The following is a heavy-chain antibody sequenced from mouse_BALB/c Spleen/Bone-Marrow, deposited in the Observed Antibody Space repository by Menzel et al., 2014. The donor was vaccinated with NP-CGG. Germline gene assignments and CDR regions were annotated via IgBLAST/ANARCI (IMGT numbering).Heavy chain of an antibody. CDR3: ARLSYYGRFAY. V-gene: IGHV4-1*02. CDR1: GFDFSGYW. D-gene: IGHD1-1*01. J-gene: IGHJ3*01. CDR2: INPDSTTI. Sequence: EVKLQESGGGLVQPGGSLKLSCPASGFDFSGYWMSWVRQAPGKGLEWIGEINPDSTTINYAPSRKDKFIISRDSAKNTLFLQMSKVRSEDTALYYCARLSYYGRFAYWGQGTLVTVSA.